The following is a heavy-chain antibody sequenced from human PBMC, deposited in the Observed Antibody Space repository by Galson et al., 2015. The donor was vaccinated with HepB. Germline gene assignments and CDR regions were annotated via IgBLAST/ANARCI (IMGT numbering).Heavy chain of an antibody. Sequence: SLRLSCAASGFAFSSYVMSWVRQAPGKGLEWVSSIHGGRTYYADSEKGRFTISRDNSKNTLYLQINSLRAEDTAIYYCAKDLSSGWYFGDFWGQGTLVTVSS. CDR3: AKDLSSGWYFGDF. J-gene: IGHJ4*02. D-gene: IGHD6-19*01. V-gene: IGHV3-23*01. CDR2: IHGGRT. CDR1: GFAFSSYV.